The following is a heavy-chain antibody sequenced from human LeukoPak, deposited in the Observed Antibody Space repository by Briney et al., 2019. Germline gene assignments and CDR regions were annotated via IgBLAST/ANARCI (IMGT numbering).Heavy chain of an antibody. CDR3: SRVAEDYGGNCLDY. J-gene: IGHJ4*02. V-gene: IGHV3-49*04. D-gene: IGHD4-23*01. Sequence: PGRSLRLSCTGSGFTFGDYGMGWVRQAPGRGLEWVGFINSKADGGTTQYAASVKGRFTISRDDSKSIAYLQTNSLKTEDTGVYYCSRVAEDYGGNCLDYWGQGTQVTVSS. CDR1: GFTFGDYG. CDR2: INSKADGGTT.